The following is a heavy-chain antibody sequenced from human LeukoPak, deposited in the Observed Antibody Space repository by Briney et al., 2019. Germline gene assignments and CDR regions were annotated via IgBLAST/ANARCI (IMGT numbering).Heavy chain of an antibody. CDR2: IYYSESA. CDR1: GESVGSYY. Sequence: SETLSLTCTVSGESVGSYYWSWIRQPPGKRLEWIGCIYYSESATYNPSLKSRVTISLDTSKNQFFLKLSSVTAADTAVYYCARKRSFDLWGQGTLVTVSS. J-gene: IGHJ4*02. CDR3: ARKRSFDL. V-gene: IGHV4-59*02. D-gene: IGHD3-9*01.